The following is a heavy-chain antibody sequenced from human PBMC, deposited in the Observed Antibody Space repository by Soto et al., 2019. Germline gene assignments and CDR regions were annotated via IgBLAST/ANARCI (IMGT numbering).Heavy chain of an antibody. CDR3: AKAMYYDSTGYLYYFDY. CDR2: ITGSGDYT. CDR1: GFTFSNYA. D-gene: IGHD3-22*01. Sequence: EVQLLESGGGLVQPGGSLRLSCAASGFTFSNYAMRWVRQAPGKGLEWVSFITGSGDYTYYADSVKGRFTISRDNSKKTLYLQMNSLRAEDTAAYYCAKAMYYDSTGYLYYFDYWGQGTPVTVSS. J-gene: IGHJ4*02. V-gene: IGHV3-23*01.